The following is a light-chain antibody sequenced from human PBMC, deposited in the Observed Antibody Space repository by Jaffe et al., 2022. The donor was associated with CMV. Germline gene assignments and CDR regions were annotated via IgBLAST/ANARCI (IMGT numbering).Light chain of an antibody. V-gene: IGKV1-5*03. J-gene: IGKJ1*01. CDR3: QQYNSYPRT. CDR1: QSANAW. CDR2: KAS. Sequence: DIQMTQSPSTLSASVGDRVTITCRASQSANAWLAWYQQKPGKAPKLLIYKASNLQGGVPSRFSGSGYGTEFTLTIGGLQPEDFATYYCQQYNSYPRTFGQGTKVEIK.